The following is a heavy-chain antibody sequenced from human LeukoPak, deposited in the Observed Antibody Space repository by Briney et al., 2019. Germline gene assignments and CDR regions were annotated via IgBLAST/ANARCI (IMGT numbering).Heavy chain of an antibody. Sequence: SETLSLTCAVSGGSISSGGYSWSWIRQPAGKGLEWIGRIYTSGSTNYNPSLKSRVIMSVDTSKNQLSLRLSSVTAADTAVYYCARDEADILTGYYSNWFDPWGQGTLVTVSS. J-gene: IGHJ5*02. D-gene: IGHD3-9*01. CDR1: GGSISSGGYS. CDR2: IYTSGST. V-gene: IGHV4-61*02. CDR3: ARDEADILTGYYSNWFDP.